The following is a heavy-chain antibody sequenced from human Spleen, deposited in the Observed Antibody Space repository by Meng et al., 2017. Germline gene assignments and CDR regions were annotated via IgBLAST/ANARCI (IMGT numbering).Heavy chain of an antibody. Sequence: GESLKISCATSGFTFSSYGMHWVRQAPGRGLEWVAVISYEGSNRYYADSVKGRFTISKDNSKNTVYLQMNSLRTEDTAVYYCARDEKGQQWLEWLEAHWGQGTLVTVSS. CDR3: ARDEKGQQWLEWLEAH. D-gene: IGHD6-19*01. V-gene: IGHV3-30*19. CDR1: GFTFSSYG. J-gene: IGHJ4*02. CDR2: ISYEGSNR.